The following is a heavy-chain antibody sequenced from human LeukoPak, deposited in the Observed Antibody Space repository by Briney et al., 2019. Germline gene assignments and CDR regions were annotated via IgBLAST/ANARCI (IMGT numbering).Heavy chain of an antibody. D-gene: IGHD5-24*01. J-gene: IGHJ4*02. CDR2: ISYDGSNI. V-gene: IGHV3-30*04. Sequence: GGSLTLSCAASGFDFNNYVMHWVRQAPGKGLEWVAVISYDGSNIYYSDSVKGRFTISRDNSKNTVYVQMSSLTPEDTAVYCCAREMATTETFDYWGQGTLVTVSS. CDR1: GFDFNNYV. CDR3: AREMATTETFDY.